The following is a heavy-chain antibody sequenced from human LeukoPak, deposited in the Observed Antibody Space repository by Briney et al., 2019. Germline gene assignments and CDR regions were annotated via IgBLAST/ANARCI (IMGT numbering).Heavy chain of an antibody. V-gene: IGHV1-24*01. J-gene: IGHJ4*02. CDR3: ATRYGDYGDYYFDY. Sequence: ASVKVSCKVSGYTLTELSMHWVRQAPGKGLEWMGGFDPEDGETIYAQKFQGRVTMTEDTSTDTAYMELSSLRSEDTAVYYCATRYGDYGDYYFDYWGQGTLVTVSS. D-gene: IGHD4-17*01. CDR1: GYTLTELS. CDR2: FDPEDGET.